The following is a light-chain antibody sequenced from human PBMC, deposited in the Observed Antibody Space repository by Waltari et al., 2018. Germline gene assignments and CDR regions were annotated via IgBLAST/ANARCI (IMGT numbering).Light chain of an antibody. CDR1: PDISNY. J-gene: IGKJ2*01. Sequence: DIQMTQSPSSLSASVGDRVTITCQASPDISNYLNWYQQKPGKAPKLLIYDAYNLETGFPSRFSGSGSGTDFTFTISSLQPEDIATYYCQQYDNLPYTFGQGTKLEIK. CDR2: DAY. CDR3: QQYDNLPYT. V-gene: IGKV1-33*01.